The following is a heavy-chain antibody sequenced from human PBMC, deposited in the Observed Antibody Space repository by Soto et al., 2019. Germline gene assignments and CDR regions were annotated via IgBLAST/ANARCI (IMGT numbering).Heavy chain of an antibody. J-gene: IGHJ4*02. Sequence: QVQLQESGPGLVKPSETLSLTCTVSGGSISSYYWSWIRQPPGKGLEWIGYIYYSGSTTYNPSLTGRATISVDTSKNQFSLKLSSVTAADTAVYYCASRYGGTLDYWGQGTLVTVSS. CDR3: ASRYGGTLDY. CDR1: GGSISSYY. CDR2: IYYSGST. V-gene: IGHV4-59*08. D-gene: IGHD4-17*01.